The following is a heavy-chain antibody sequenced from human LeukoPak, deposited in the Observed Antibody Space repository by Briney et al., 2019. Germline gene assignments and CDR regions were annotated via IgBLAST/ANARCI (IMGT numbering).Heavy chain of an antibody. J-gene: IGHJ5*02. CDR1: GYTFTGYY. Sequence: ASVKVSCKASGYTFTGYYMHWVRKAPGQGLEWMGWINPNSGGTNYAQKFQGRVTMTRDTSISTAYMELSRLRSDDTAVYYCARVRVGATRVSWFDPWGQGTLVTVSS. CDR2: INPNSGGT. D-gene: IGHD1-26*01. V-gene: IGHV1-2*02. CDR3: ARVRVGATRVSWFDP.